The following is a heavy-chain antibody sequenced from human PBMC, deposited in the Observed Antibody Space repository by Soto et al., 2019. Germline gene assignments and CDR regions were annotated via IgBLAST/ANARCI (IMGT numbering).Heavy chain of an antibody. CDR1: GFTFSIYW. Sequence: QLVESGGGLVQPVGSLRLSCAASGFTFSIYWMSWVRQAPGKGLEWVANIKQDGSEKYYVDSVKGRFTISRDNAKNSLYLQMNILRAEDTAVYYCARDDVLRFSGVWGKGTTVTVSS. CDR2: IKQDGSEK. V-gene: IGHV3-7*01. J-gene: IGHJ6*04. CDR3: ARDDVLRFSGV. D-gene: IGHD3-3*01.